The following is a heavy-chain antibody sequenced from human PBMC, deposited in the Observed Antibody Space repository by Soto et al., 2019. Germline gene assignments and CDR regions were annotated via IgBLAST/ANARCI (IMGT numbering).Heavy chain of an antibody. J-gene: IGHJ4*02. CDR1: GYTFTSYA. CDR3: AIGIRFLEWSNFDY. D-gene: IGHD3-3*01. CDR2: INAGNGNT. Sequence: ASVKVSCKASGYTFTSYAMHWVRQAPGQRLEWMGWINAGNGNTKYSQKFQGRVTITRDTSASTAYMELSSLRSEDTAVYYCAIGIRFLEWSNFDYWGQGTLVTVSS. V-gene: IGHV1-3*01.